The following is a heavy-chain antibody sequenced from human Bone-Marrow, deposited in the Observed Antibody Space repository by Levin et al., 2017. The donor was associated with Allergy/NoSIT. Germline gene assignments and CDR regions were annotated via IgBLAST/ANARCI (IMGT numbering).Heavy chain of an antibody. D-gene: IGHD1-1*01. V-gene: IGHV3-23*01. J-gene: IGHJ5*02. Sequence: GGSLRLSCEASRFTFSSYTMSWVRQAPGKGPEWVSVITGSGDTTYYTDSVRGRFTISRDNSKNTLYLQMNSLRAEDTAVYYCARGGTGPGWGSFDPWGQGTLITVSS. CDR3: ARGGTGPGWGSFDP. CDR1: RFTFSSYT. CDR2: ITGSGDTT.